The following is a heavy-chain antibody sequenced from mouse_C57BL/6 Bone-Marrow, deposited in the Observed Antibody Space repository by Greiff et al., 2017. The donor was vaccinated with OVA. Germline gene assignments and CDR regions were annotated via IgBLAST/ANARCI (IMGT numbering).Heavy chain of an antibody. V-gene: IGHV1-81*01. J-gene: IGHJ3*01. CDR1: GYTFTSYG. D-gene: IGHD1-1*01. CDR3: ASPPHDYGSSPFAY. CDR2: IYPRSGNT. Sequence: VQLQESGAELARPGASVKLSCKASGYTFTSYGISWVKQRTGPGLEWIGEIYPRSGNTYDNEKFKGKATLTADKSSSTAYMELRSLTSEDSAVYFCASPPHDYGSSPFAYWGQVTLVTVSA.